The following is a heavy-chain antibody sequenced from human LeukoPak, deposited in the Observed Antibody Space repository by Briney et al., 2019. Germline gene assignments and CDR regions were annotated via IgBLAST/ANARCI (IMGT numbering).Heavy chain of an antibody. CDR3: ARGIGWFEY. V-gene: IGHV3-7*05. Sequence: GSLRLFCAASGFTLSDSWMSWVRQAPGGGLDGVVNINQNGGEKEYVDSVKGRFTISRDNAKNSLFLQMNRLRAEDTAVYYCARGIGWFEYWGQGTLVTVSS. CDR1: GFTLSDSW. J-gene: IGHJ5*01. D-gene: IGHD2-15*01. CDR2: INQNGGEK.